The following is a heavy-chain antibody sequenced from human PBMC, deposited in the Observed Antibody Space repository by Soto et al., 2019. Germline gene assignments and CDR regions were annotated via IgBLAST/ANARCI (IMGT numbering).Heavy chain of an antibody. CDR2: FDPEDGET. J-gene: IGHJ6*02. CDR1: GYTLTELS. Sequence: GASVKVSCKVSGYTLTELSMHWVRQAPGKVLEWMGGFDPEDGETIYAQKFQGRVTMTEDTSTDTAYMELSSLRSEDTAAYYCATEGAGSYYYYGMDVWGQGTTVTVSS. V-gene: IGHV1-24*01. D-gene: IGHD3-10*01. CDR3: ATEGAGSYYYYGMDV.